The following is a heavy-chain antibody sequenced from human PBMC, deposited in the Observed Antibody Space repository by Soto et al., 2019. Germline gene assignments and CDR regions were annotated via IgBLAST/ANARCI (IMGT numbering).Heavy chain of an antibody. CDR1: GDSVSSNSAA. D-gene: IGHD2-2*01. Sequence: PSQTLSLTCAISGDSVSSNSAAWNWIRQSPSRGLEWLGRTYYRYKWYNDYAVSVKNRITINPDTSKNQFSLQLNSVTPEDTAVYYCARDVDCSSDSCQPQRFDYWGPGTLLTVSS. CDR3: ARDVDCSSDSCQPQRFDY. CDR2: TYYRYKWYN. V-gene: IGHV6-1*01. J-gene: IGHJ4*02.